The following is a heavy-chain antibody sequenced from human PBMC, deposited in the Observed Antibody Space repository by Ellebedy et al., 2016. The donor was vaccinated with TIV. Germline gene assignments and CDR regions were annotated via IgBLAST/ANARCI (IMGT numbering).Heavy chain of an antibody. CDR3: ASVYSRTWYVRPVDY. J-gene: IGHJ4*02. CDR2: IDAGSGDT. CDR1: GFTFTSHV. Sequence: ASVKVSCKASGFTFTSHVVHWMRQAPGQRPEWMGSIDAGSGDTKYSQKFQGRVTLTRDTSSSVAYVEIRGLASEDTAVFYCASVYSRTWYVRPVDYWGRGTAVTVSS. D-gene: IGHD6-13*01. V-gene: IGHV1-3*01.